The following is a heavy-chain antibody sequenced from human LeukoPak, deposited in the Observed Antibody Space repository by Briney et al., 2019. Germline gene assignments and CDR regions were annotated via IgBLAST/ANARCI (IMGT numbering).Heavy chain of an antibody. CDR1: GFTFSSSA. Sequence: GGSLRLSCAASGFTFSSSAMSWVRQVPGKGLEWVSGISASGGSTYYADSVRGRFTISRDNSKNTLYVQMNSLRDEDTAVYYCARDGSSGRGYYYYYGMDVWGEGTTVTVSS. V-gene: IGHV3-23*01. J-gene: IGHJ6*04. CDR2: ISASGGST. D-gene: IGHD1-26*01. CDR3: ARDGSSGRGYYYYYGMDV.